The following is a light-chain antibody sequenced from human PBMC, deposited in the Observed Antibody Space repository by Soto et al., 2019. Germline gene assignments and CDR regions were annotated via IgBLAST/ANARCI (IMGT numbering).Light chain of an antibody. CDR2: DAS. J-gene: IGKJ4*01. Sequence: DLPMTQSPSSLSASVGDRVTITCQASQDIGNYLTWYQQRLGKAPKLLIYDASNLETGVPSRFSGSGSGTDFTFTISSLQPEDFATYYCQQYGNLPLTFGGGTKVETK. V-gene: IGKV1-33*01. CDR3: QQYGNLPLT. CDR1: QDIGNY.